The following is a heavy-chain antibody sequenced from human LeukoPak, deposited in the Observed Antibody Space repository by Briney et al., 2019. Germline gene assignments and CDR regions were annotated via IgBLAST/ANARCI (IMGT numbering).Heavy chain of an antibody. Sequence: ASVKVSCKASGYTFTSYYKHWVRQAPGQGLEWMGWISAYNGNTNYAQKLQGRVTMTTDTSTSTAYMELRSLRSDDTAVYYCARSFQNTFDYWGQGTLVTVSS. CDR3: ARSFQNTFDY. J-gene: IGHJ4*02. CDR1: GYTFTSYY. V-gene: IGHV1-18*04. CDR2: ISAYNGNT.